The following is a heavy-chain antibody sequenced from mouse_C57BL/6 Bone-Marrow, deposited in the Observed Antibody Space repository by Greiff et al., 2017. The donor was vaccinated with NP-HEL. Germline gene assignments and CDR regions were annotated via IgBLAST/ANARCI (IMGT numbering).Heavy chain of an antibody. D-gene: IGHD2-4*01. V-gene: IGHV1-26*01. Sequence: VQLQQSGPELVKPGASVKISCKASGYTFTDYYMNWVKQSHGKSLEWIGDINPNNGGTSYNQKFKGKATLTVDKSSSTDYMGLRSLKSEDSAVYYCARATYYNYDGAMDYWGQGTSVTVS. J-gene: IGHJ4*01. CDR3: ARATYYNYDGAMDY. CDR2: INPNNGGT. CDR1: GYTFTDYY.